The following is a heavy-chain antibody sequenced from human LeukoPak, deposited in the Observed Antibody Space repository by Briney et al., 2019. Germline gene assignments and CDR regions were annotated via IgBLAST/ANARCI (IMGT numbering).Heavy chain of an antibody. Sequence: PSETLSLTCTVSGGSISSYYWSWLRQPPGKGLEYIGYTHYSGSTYYNPSLKSRVTISVDTSKNQFSLKLSSVTAADTAVYYCARDGLRHYWGQGTLVTVSS. D-gene: IGHD5-12*01. CDR2: THYSGST. CDR3: ARDGLRHY. CDR1: GGSISSYY. J-gene: IGHJ4*02. V-gene: IGHV4-59*12.